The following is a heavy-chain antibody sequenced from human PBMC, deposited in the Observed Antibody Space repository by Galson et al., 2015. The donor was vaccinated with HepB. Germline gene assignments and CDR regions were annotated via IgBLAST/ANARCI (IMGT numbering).Heavy chain of an antibody. CDR1: GGSLSGYY. CDR3: ARALRGTGYSSGTWSDS. Sequence: SETLSLTCAVYGGSLSGYYWTWIRQPPGKGLEWIAETNQRGSTNYNPSLKSRVTLSMDTSKNQFSLKVTSVTAADTAVYYCARALRGTGYSSGTWSDSWGQGTLVTVSS. V-gene: IGHV4-34*01. CDR2: TNQRGST. J-gene: IGHJ5*01. D-gene: IGHD3-9*01.